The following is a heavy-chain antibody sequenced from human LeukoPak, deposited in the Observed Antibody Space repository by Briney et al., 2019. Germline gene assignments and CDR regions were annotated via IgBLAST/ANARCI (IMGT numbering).Heavy chain of an antibody. CDR3: ARVMTTVTIFYNRGNLFDY. CDR2: INPNSGGT. V-gene: IGHV1-2*02. D-gene: IGHD4-17*01. J-gene: IGHJ4*02. CDR1: GYTFTSYG. Sequence: GASVKVSCKASGYTFTSYGISWVRQAPGQGLEWMGWINPNSGGTNYAQKFQGRVTMTRDTSISTAYMELSRLRSDDTAVYYCARVMTTVTIFYNRGNLFDYWGQGTLVTVSS.